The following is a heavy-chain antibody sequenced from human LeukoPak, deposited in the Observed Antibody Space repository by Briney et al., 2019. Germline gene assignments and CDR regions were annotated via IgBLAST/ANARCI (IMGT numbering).Heavy chain of an antibody. CDR1: GGSFSGYY. J-gene: IGHJ6*02. CDR2: INHSGST. Sequence: SETLSLTCAIYGGSFSGYYWSWIRQPPGKGLEWIGEINHSGSTNYNPSLKSRVTISVDTSKNQFSLKLSSVTAADTAVYYCARGRISKVVTFLPYYYYGMDVWGQGTTVTVSS. V-gene: IGHV4-34*01. D-gene: IGHD4-23*01. CDR3: ARGRISKVVTFLPYYYYGMDV.